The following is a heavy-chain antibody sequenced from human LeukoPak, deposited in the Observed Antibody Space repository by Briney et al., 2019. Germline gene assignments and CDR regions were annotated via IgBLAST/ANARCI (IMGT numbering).Heavy chain of an antibody. CDR3: AREDAMNGFDY. D-gene: IGHD2-2*01. CDR2: IYHSGST. Sequence: SETLSLTCAVSGGSISSGGYSWSWIRQPPGKGLEWIGYIYHSGSTYYNPSLKSRVTISVDRSKNQFSLKLSSVTAADTAVYYCAREDAMNGFDYWGQGTLVTVSS. CDR1: GGSISSGGYS. V-gene: IGHV4-30-2*01. J-gene: IGHJ4*02.